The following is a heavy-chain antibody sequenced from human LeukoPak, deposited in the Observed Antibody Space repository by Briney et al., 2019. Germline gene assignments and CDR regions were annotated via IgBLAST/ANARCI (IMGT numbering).Heavy chain of an antibody. V-gene: IGHV4-4*02. D-gene: IGHD2-15*01. CDR3: ASRDCSGGSCRWYYYYYMDV. CDR2: IYHSGST. Sequence: PSETLSLTCAVSGGSIISSNWWSWVRQSPEKGLEWIGEIYHSGSTNYNPSLKSRVTISVDKSKNQFSLKLSSVTAADTAVYYCASRDCSGGSCRWYYYYYMDVWGKGTTVTVSS. CDR1: GGSIISSNW. J-gene: IGHJ6*03.